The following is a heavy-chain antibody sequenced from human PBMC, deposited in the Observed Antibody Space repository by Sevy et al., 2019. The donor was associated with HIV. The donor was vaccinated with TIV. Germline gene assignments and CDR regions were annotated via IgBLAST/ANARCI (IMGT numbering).Heavy chain of an antibody. J-gene: IGHJ4*02. CDR1: GFTFSSYA. Sequence: GGSLRLSCAASGFTFSSYAMHWVRQAPGKGLEWVAVIWFDGSNQYYGDSVKGRFTISRDNSKNTVYLHMNSLRVDDTAVYYCARESGSDWYLDFWGQGTLVTVSS. CDR3: ARESGSDWYLDF. D-gene: IGHD6-19*01. CDR2: IWFDGSNQ. V-gene: IGHV3-30*04.